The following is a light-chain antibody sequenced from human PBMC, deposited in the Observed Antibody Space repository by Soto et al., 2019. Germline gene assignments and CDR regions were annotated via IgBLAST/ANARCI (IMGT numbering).Light chain of an antibody. V-gene: IGKV3-11*01. CDR2: DAS. CDR1: QSVSSY. Sequence: EIVLTQSPATLALSPCERAALSGRASQSVSSYLAWYQHKPGQAPRLLIYDASNRATGIPARFSGSGSGTDFTLTISRLEPEDFAVYYCQQLNSYPLTFGGGTKVDI. J-gene: IGKJ4*01. CDR3: QQLNSYPLT.